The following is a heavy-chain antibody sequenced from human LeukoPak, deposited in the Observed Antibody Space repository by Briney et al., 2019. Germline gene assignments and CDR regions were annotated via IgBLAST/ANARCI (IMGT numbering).Heavy chain of an antibody. CDR2: ITSVSSCK. J-gene: IGHJ4*02. D-gene: IGHD2-2*01. CDR1: GFTFSNYA. V-gene: IGHV3-21*01. Sequence: KAGGSLRLSCKASGFTFSNYAMNWVRQAPGKGLEWVSSITSVSSCKYYADSVKGRFTISRDNAKNSLFLQMNSLRAEDTAIYYCARDPTADDYWGQGTLVTVSS. CDR3: ARDPTADDY.